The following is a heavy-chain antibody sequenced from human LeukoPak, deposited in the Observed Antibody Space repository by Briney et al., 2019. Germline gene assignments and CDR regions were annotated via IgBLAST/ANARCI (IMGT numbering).Heavy chain of an antibody. CDR3: IFGYSNYSIWFDP. D-gene: IGHD4-4*01. J-gene: IGHJ5*02. CDR2: ISYDGSNK. V-gene: IGHV3-30*03. CDR1: GFTFSSYG. Sequence: GSLRLSCAASGFTFSSYGMHWVRQAPGKWLEWVAVISYDGSNKYYADSVKGRFTISRDNSKNTLYLQMNSLRAEDTAVYYCIFGYSNYSIWFDPWGQGTLVTVSS.